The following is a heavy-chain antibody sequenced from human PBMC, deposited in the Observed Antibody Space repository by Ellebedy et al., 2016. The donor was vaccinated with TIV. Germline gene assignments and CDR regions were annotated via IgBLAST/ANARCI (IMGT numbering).Heavy chain of an antibody. V-gene: IGHV3-23*01. CDR3: AKEGYNWNYGVRYYYYMDV. Sequence: GESLKISCAASGFTFSSYAMSWVRQAPGKGLEWVSAISGSGGSTYYADSVKGRFTISRDNSKNTLYLQMNSLRAEDTAVYYCAKEGYNWNYGVRYYYYMDVWGKGTTVTVSS. CDR2: ISGSGGST. J-gene: IGHJ6*03. D-gene: IGHD1-7*01. CDR1: GFTFSSYA.